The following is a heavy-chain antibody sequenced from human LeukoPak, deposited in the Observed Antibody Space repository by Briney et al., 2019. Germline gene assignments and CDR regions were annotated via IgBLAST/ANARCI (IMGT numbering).Heavy chain of an antibody. CDR1: GFTLSSYD. CDR3: AKGRSGSYAYDY. Sequence: GGSLRLSCAASGFTLSSYDMSWVRQAPGKGLEWVSTISGSGSSTYYADSVKGRFTISRDNSKSTLFLQMNSLRAEDTAIYYSAKGRSGSYAYDYKGQGTLVTVSS. D-gene: IGHD1-26*01. CDR2: ISGSGSST. J-gene: IGHJ4*02. V-gene: IGHV3-23*01.